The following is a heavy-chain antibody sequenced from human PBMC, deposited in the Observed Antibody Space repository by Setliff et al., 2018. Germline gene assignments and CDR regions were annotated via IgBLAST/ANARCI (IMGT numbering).Heavy chain of an antibody. D-gene: IGHD3-9*01. CDR1: GFTFSSYA. Sequence: PGGSLRLSCAASGFTFSSYAMHWVRQAPGKGLEWVAVISYDGSNTYYADSVKGRFTTARDNSKTTLYLQMNSLRAEDTAVYYCARAGGGSTYYDILTSSGGPHWFDPWGQGTLVTVSS. CDR2: ISYDGSNT. J-gene: IGHJ5*02. V-gene: IGHV3-30-3*01. CDR3: ARAGGGSTYYDILTSSGGPHWFDP.